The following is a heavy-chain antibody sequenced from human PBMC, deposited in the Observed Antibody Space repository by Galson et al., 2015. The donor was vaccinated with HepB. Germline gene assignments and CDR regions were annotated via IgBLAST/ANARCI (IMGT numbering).Heavy chain of an antibody. D-gene: IGHD6-19*01. J-gene: IGHJ4*02. Sequence: SLRLSCAASGFTFSSYGMHWVRQAPGKGLEWVAFIRYDGSNKYYADSVKGRFTISRDNSKNTLYLQMNSLRAEDTAVYYCAKGGRIAVAGTRVFDYWGQGTLVTVSS. V-gene: IGHV3-30*02. CDR2: IRYDGSNK. CDR1: GFTFSSYG. CDR3: AKGGRIAVAGTRVFDY.